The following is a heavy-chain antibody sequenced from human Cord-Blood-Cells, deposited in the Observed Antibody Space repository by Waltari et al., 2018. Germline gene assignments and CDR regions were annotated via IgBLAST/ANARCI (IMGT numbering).Heavy chain of an antibody. D-gene: IGHD1-26*01. CDR1: GYTLTQLS. V-gene: IGHV1-24*01. CDR2: FDPEDGET. Sequence: QVQLVQSGAEVKKPGASLKVSCKVSGYTLTQLSMHWVRQAPGKGLEWMGGFDPEDGETIYAQKFQGRVTMTEDTSTDTAYMELSSLRSEDTAVYYCATAYRVGAATGFDYWGQGTLVTVSS. CDR3: ATAYRVGAATGFDY. J-gene: IGHJ4*02.